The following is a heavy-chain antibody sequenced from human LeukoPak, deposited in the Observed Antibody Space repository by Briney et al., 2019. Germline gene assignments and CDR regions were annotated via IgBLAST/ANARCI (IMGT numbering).Heavy chain of an antibody. CDR3: ARDTYYYDSSGSSDDAFDI. CDR1: GYTFTSYA. V-gene: IGHV7-4-1*02. Sequence: ASVKVSCKASGYTFTSYAMNWVRQAPGQGPEWMGWINTNTGNPTYAQGFTGRFVFSLDTSVSTAYLQISSLKAEDTAVYYCARDTYYYDSSGSSDDAFDIWGQGTMVTVSS. D-gene: IGHD3-22*01. CDR2: INTNTGNP. J-gene: IGHJ3*02.